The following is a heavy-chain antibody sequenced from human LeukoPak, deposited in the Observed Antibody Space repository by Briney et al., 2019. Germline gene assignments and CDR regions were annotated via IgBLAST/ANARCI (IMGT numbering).Heavy chain of an antibody. D-gene: IGHD3-3*01. J-gene: IGHJ4*02. CDR2: IYTSGST. V-gene: IGHV4-4*07. Sequence: SETLSLTCTVSGGSISSYYWSWIRQPAGKGLEWIGRIYTSGSTNYNPSLKSRVTTSVDTSKNQFSLKLSSVTAADTAVYYCASWSVTEGVDYWGQGTLVTVSS. CDR1: GGSISSYY. CDR3: ASWSVTEGVDY.